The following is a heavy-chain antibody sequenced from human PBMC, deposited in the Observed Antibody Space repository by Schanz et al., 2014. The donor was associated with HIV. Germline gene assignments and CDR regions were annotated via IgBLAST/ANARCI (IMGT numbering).Heavy chain of an antibody. J-gene: IGHJ6*02. Sequence: VQLVESGGGVVQPGRSLRLSCAASGFGLSGYGMNWARQAPGKGREWVSEITWNGAIIRYADSVKGRFTISRDNAKNSLYLQMNRLRAEDTALYYCARVWADYGMDVWGQGTTVTVSS. CDR1: GFGLSGYG. V-gene: IGHV3-20*04. D-gene: IGHD3-16*01. CDR2: ITWNGAII. CDR3: ARVWADYGMDV.